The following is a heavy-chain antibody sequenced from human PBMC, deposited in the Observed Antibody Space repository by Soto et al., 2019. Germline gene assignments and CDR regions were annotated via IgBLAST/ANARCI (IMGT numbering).Heavy chain of an antibody. J-gene: IGHJ5*02. V-gene: IGHV4-39*01. CDR2: IYYSGNT. CDR1: GGSISSISDY. D-gene: IGHD4-17*01. Sequence: QLQLQESGPGLVKPSETLSLTCTVSGGSISSISDYWGWIHQSPGKGLEWIGSIYYSGNTHYNPSLRSRVPISVDTSKNQFSLNLSSVTAADTAVYYCARVTTLMLNWFDPWGQGTLVTVSS. CDR3: ARVTTLMLNWFDP.